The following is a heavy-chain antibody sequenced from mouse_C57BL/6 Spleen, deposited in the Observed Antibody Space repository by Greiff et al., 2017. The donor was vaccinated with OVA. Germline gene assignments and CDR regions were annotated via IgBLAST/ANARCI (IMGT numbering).Heavy chain of an antibody. CDR1: GFTFSSYA. CDR3: ARDYYYGSSPFYFDY. D-gene: IGHD1-1*01. V-gene: IGHV5-4*01. CDR2: ISDGGSYT. J-gene: IGHJ2*01. Sequence: EVKVEESGGGLVKPGGSLKLSCAASGFTFSSYAMSWVRQTPEKRLEWVATISDGGSYTYYPDNVKGRFTISRDNAKNNLYLQMSHLKSEDTAMYYCARDYYYGSSPFYFDYWGQGTTLTVSS.